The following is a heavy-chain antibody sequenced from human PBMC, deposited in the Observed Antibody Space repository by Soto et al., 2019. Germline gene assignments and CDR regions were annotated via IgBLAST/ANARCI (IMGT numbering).Heavy chain of an antibody. CDR1: GFTFSSYA. CDR2: ISYDGSNK. V-gene: IGHV3-30-3*01. Sequence: GGSLRLSCAASGFTFSSYAMHWVRQAPGKGLEWVAVISYDGSNKYYADSVKGRFTISRDNSKNTLYLQMNSLRAEDTAVYYCARDEYCTNGVCPDYYYYGMDVWGQGTTVTVSS. D-gene: IGHD2-8*01. J-gene: IGHJ6*02. CDR3: ARDEYCTNGVCPDYYYYGMDV.